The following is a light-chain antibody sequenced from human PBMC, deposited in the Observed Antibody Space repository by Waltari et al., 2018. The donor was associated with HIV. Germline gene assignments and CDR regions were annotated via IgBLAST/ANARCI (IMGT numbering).Light chain of an antibody. Sequence: QSALTQPPSASGPPGHSVTIYCTGTRSDIGRYDFVSWYQLHPAKAPKLILYEATKRPSGVPDRFSGSKSGNTASLTVSGLQTDDEADYYCSSYASNNTFVVFGGGTKLTVL. CDR3: SSYASNNTFVV. V-gene: IGLV2-8*01. CDR2: EAT. CDR1: RSDIGRYDF. J-gene: IGLJ2*01.